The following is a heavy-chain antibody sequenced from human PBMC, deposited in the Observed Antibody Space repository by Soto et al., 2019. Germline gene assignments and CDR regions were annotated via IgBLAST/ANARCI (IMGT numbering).Heavy chain of an antibody. J-gene: IGHJ6*02. V-gene: IGHV1-69*13. D-gene: IGHD2-15*01. CDR1: GGTFSSYA. CDR2: IIPIFGTA. Sequence: SVKVSCKASGGTFSSYASSWVRQAPGQGLEWMGGIIPIFGTANYAQKFQGRVTITADESTSTAYMELSSLRSEDTAVYYCARVRVVVVAATDYYYYGMDVWGQGTTVTVSS. CDR3: ARVRVVVVAATDYYYYGMDV.